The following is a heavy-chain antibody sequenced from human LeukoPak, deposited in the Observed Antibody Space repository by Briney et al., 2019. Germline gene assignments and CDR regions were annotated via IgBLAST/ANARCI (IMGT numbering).Heavy chain of an antibody. Sequence: SETLSLTCTVSGGSISSYYWSWIRQPPGKGLEWIGHIYFSGSTNYNPSLKRRVTISVDTSKNQFSLKLRSVSAADTAVYYCARINGVSSDAFDIWGQGTMVTVSS. CDR3: ARINGVSSDAFDI. J-gene: IGHJ3*02. V-gene: IGHV4-59*08. CDR2: IYFSGST. D-gene: IGHD2-8*01. CDR1: GGSISSYY.